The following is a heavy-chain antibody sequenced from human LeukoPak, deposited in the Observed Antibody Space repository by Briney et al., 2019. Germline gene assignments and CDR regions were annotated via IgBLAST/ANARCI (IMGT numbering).Heavy chain of an antibody. J-gene: IGHJ4*02. CDR2: ISYDGSNK. Sequence: GGSLRLSCGASGFXFSSYGIHWVRQAPGKGLEWVAVISYDGSNKYYADSVKGRFTISRDNSKNTLYLQMNSLRAEDTAVYYCAKDRGSYYDSSGFRTLLYYFDYWGQGTLVTVSS. V-gene: IGHV3-30*18. CDR3: AKDRGSYYDSSGFRTLLYYFDY. CDR1: GFXFSSYG. D-gene: IGHD3-22*01.